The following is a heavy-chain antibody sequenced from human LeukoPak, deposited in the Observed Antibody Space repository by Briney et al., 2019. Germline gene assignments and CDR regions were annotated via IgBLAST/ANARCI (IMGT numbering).Heavy chain of an antibody. CDR2: IHPNSGGT. D-gene: IGHD2-15*01. J-gene: IGHJ3*02. V-gene: IGHV1-2*02. CDR3: ARGYCSGGSCLDAFDI. Sequence: ASVEVCCKASGYTFTGYYMHWLRQAPGQGLEWMGWIHPNSGGTNYAQKFQGRVTMTRDTSISTAYMELSRLRSDDTAVYYCARGYCSGGSCLDAFDIWGQGTMVTVSS. CDR1: GYTFTGYY.